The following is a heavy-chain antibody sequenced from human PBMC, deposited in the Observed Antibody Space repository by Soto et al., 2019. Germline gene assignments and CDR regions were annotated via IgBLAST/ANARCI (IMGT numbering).Heavy chain of an antibody. CDR3: ARDPSDLWEPDQYFQH. CDR2: INSRSSYI. V-gene: IGHV3-21*01. CDR1: GFTFSTYS. D-gene: IGHD1-26*01. J-gene: IGHJ1*01. Sequence: EVQLVESGGGLVKPGGSLRLSCAASGFTFSTYSLNWVRQAPGKGLEWVSSINSRSSYIFYADSVKVRFTISRDNAKNSLYLQMNSLRAEDTAVYYCARDPSDLWEPDQYFQHLGQGTLVTVSS.